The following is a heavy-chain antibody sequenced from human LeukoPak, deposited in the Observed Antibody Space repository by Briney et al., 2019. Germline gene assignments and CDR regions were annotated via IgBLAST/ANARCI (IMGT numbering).Heavy chain of an antibody. V-gene: IGHV3-23*01. CDR1: GFTFGDYA. Sequence: AGGSLRLSCTASGFTFGDYAMSWVRQAPGKGLEWVSSIDGSGGSTFYADSVKGRFTISRDNSKNTLYLQMNSLSPEDTAVYSCAKTFFTVTTFAGDYWGQGTLVTVSS. CDR2: IDGSGGST. CDR3: AKTFFTVTTFAGDY. D-gene: IGHD4-17*01. J-gene: IGHJ4*02.